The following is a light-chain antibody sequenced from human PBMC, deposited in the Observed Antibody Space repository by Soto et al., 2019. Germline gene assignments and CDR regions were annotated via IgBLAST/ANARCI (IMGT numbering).Light chain of an antibody. CDR1: QGIRND. V-gene: IGKV1-6*01. CDR3: IQDYNYPMT. CDR2: AAY. J-gene: IGKJ1*01. Sequence: AIQMTQSPSSLSASVGDRVTITCRASQGIRNDLGWYQQKPGKAPKLLIYAAYSLQSGVQSRFSGSRSGTDFTLTIRSLQPEDFATYYCIQDYNYPMTVGQGTKVDIK.